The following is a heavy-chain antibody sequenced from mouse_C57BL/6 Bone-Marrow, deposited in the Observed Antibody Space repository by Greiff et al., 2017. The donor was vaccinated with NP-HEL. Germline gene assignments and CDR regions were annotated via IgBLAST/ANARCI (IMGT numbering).Heavy chain of an antibody. CDR2: ISNGGGCT. CDR3: ARQEGTYYSHSFSGY. V-gene: IGHV5-12*01. CDR1: GFTFSDYY. D-gene: IGHD2-12*01. J-gene: IGHJ4*01. Sequence: EVMLVESGGGLVQPGGSLKLSCAASGFTFSDYYMYWVRQTPEKRLEWVAYISNGGGCTYYPDTVKGRFTISRDNSKNTLYLQMSRLKSEDTAMYYCARQEGTYYSHSFSGYWGQGTSVTVSS.